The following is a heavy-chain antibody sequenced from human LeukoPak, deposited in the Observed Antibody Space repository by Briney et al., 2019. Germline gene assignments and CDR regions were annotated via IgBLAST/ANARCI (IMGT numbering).Heavy chain of an antibody. CDR2: ISSSSSYI. J-gene: IGHJ4*02. Sequence: PGGSLRLSCAASGFTFSSYSMNWVRQAPGKGLEWVSSISSSSSYIYYADSVKGRFTISRDNAKNSLYLQMKSLRAEDTAVYYCARVTVEMATISYWGQGTLVTVSS. D-gene: IGHD5-24*01. CDR1: GFTFSSYS. V-gene: IGHV3-21*01. CDR3: ARVTVEMATISY.